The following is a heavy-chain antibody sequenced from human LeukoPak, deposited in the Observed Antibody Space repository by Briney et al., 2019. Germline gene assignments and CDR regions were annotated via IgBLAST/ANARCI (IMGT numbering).Heavy chain of an antibody. J-gene: IGHJ4*02. Sequence: GGSLRLSCTASGFTFGDYAMSWFRQAPGKGLEWVSFIRSKAYGGTTEYAASVKGRFTVSRDDSKSIAYLQMNSLKSEDTAVYYCIRESRPTYHFDSGGYWVVDYWGQGSLVTVSS. V-gene: IGHV3-49*03. CDR2: IRSKAYGGTT. D-gene: IGHD3-22*01. CDR1: GFTFGDYA. CDR3: IRESRPTYHFDSGGYWVVDY.